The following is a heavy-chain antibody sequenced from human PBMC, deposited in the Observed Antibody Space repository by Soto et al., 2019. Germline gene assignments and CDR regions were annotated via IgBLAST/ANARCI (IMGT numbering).Heavy chain of an antibody. D-gene: IGHD1-20*01. Sequence: EVQLLESGGDLVQPGGSLRLSCAASGFTFRGDAMSWVRQAPGKGLEWVSSISGSGEMTHYADSVKGRFTISRDNAKNTLNLQMESLRAEDPALYYCARSEMTYNWNDGGQGALVTVSS. J-gene: IGHJ4*02. V-gene: IGHV3-23*01. CDR2: ISGSGEMT. CDR1: GFTFRGDA. CDR3: ARSEMTYNWND.